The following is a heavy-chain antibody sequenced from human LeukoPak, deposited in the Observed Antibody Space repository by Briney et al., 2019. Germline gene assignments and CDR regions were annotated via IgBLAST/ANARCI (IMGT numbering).Heavy chain of an antibody. Sequence: SETLSLTCTVSGGSISSYYWSWIRQPPGKGLEWIGYIYYSGSTNYNPSLKSRVTISVDTSKNQFSLKLSSVTAADTAVYYCARQSLTGTTWFDPWGQGTLVTVSS. CDR1: GGSISSYY. D-gene: IGHD1-20*01. V-gene: IGHV4-59*08. CDR3: ARQSLTGTTWFDP. CDR2: IYYSGST. J-gene: IGHJ5*02.